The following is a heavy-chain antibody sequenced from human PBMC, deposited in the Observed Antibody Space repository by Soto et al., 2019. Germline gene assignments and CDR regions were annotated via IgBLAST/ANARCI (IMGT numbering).Heavy chain of an antibody. Sequence: SETLSLTCTVSGGSISGHFWSWIRQPPGKALEWIGYMYYSGSPNYSPSLSSRVTISVDTSKNQFSLKLSSVTAADTAVYYCARVMVGGYNDYWGQGKLVTVSS. CDR2: MYYSGSP. D-gene: IGHD5-12*01. J-gene: IGHJ4*02. CDR1: GGSISGHF. CDR3: ARVMVGGYNDY. V-gene: IGHV4-59*08.